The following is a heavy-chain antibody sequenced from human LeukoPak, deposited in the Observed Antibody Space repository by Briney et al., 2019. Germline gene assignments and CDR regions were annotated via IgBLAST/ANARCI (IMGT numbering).Heavy chain of an antibody. J-gene: IGHJ6*03. V-gene: IGHV1-18*01. CDR1: GYTFTSYG. CDR3: ARESSAVVVPAAINYYYYYMDV. CDR2: ISAYNGNT. Sequence: GASVKVSCKASGYTFTSYGISWVRQAPGQGLEWMGWISAYNGNTNYAQKLQGRVTMTTDTSTSTAYMELRSLRSDDTAVYYCARESSAVVVPAAINYYYYYMDVWGKGTTVTISS. D-gene: IGHD2-2*01.